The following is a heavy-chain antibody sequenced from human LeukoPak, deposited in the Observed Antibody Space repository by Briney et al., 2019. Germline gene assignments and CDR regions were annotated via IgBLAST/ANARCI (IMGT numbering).Heavy chain of an antibody. D-gene: IGHD1-26*01. J-gene: IGHJ4*02. CDR1: GFTFSSYG. Sequence: GGSLRLSCAASGFTFSSYGMSWVRQAPGKGLEWVSAISGSGGSTYYADSVKGRFSISRDNSKNTLYLQMNSLRAEDTAVYYCAKVASFTGSYLDYWGQGTLVTVSS. CDR3: AKVASFTGSYLDY. V-gene: IGHV3-23*01. CDR2: ISGSGGST.